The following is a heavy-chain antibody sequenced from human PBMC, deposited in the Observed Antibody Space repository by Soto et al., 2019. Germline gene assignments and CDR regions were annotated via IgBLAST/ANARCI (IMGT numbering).Heavy chain of an antibody. Sequence: GGSPRLASAASGLTFNRYGMHWVRQALGKRMEWVAVIWYDGSNKYYADSVKGRFTISRDNSKNTLYLQMNSLRAEDTAVYYCARDETPKHIYMIVVDHYGMYVWGQGTTVTVSS. CDR3: ARDETPKHIYMIVVDHYGMYV. CDR1: GLTFNRYG. D-gene: IGHD3-22*01. CDR2: IWYDGSNK. J-gene: IGHJ6*02. V-gene: IGHV3-33*01.